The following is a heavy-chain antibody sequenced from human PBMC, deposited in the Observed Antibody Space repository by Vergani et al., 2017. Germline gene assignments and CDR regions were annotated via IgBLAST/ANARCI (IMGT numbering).Heavy chain of an antibody. V-gene: IGHV3-33*01. CDR3: AREGRVVAATSVSGWLDS. J-gene: IGHJ5*01. D-gene: IGHD2-15*01. CDR1: GFTFSSYG. Sequence: QVQLVESGGGVVQPGRSLRLSCAASGFTFSSYGMYWVRQPPGKGLEWVAVFWYDGINKYYEDSVKGRFTISRDNSKNTLYLQMNSLRAEDTAVYYCAREGRVVAATSVSGWLDSWGQGTPVTVSS. CDR2: FWYDGINK.